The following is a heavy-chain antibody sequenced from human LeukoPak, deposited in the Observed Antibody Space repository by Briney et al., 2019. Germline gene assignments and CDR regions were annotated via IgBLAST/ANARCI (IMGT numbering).Heavy chain of an antibody. CDR2: IYYSGST. J-gene: IGHJ5*02. D-gene: IGHD2-2*01. CDR1: GGSFSSGSYY. V-gene: IGHV4-61*01. Sequence: SETLSLTCTVSGGSFSSGSYYWSWIRQPPGKGLEWIGYIYYSGSTNYNPSLKSRVTISVDTSKNQFSLKLSSVTAADTAVYYCAREAPRYCSSTSCYPVPWGQGTLVTVSS. CDR3: AREAPRYCSSTSCYPVP.